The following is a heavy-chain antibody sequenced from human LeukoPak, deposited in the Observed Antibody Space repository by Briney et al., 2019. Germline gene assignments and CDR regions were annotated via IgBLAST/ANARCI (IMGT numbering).Heavy chain of an antibody. Sequence: PGGSLRLSCAASGFTFSHFYMSWIRQAPGKGLEAVSYISGSSTNTNYADSVKGRFTISRDNAKNSLYLQMNSLRAEDTAVYYCMRPPAEGDYWGQGTLVTVSS. V-gene: IGHV3-11*03. CDR2: ISGSSTNT. CDR1: GFTFSHFY. D-gene: IGHD2-15*01. J-gene: IGHJ4*02. CDR3: MRPPAEGDY.